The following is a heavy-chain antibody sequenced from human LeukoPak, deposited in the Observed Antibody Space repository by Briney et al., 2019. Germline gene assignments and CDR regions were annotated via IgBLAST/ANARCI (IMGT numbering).Heavy chain of an antibody. V-gene: IGHV3-23*01. J-gene: IGHJ4*02. CDR2: IFGSGGSP. Sequence: GGSLRLSCAASGFTFNSYAMYWVRQAPGKGLEWTSGIFGSGGSPHYADSVKGRFTISRDNSQEIVYLQLDSLRVEDTALYYCGKTTVGYSSGRYPGWPVDYWGQGALVTVSS. D-gene: IGHD2-15*01. CDR1: GFTFNSYA. CDR3: GKTTVGYSSGRYPGWPVDY.